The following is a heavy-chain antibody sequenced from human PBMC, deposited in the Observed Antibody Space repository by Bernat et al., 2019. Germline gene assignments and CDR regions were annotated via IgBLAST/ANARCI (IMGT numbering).Heavy chain of an antibody. D-gene: IGHD5-12*01. CDR1: GFSFRDVW. CDR3: TTELSGYMWYFDY. Sequence: EVQLVESGGGLVEPGGSLRLSCAASGFSFRDVWMNWVRQAPGKGLEWVGLIKSKIDGETTDYAAPVKGRFTISRDDSQNTLHLQMDSLKSEDTAVYYCTTELSGYMWYFDYWGQGTLVTVSS. J-gene: IGHJ4*02. CDR2: IKSKIDGETT. V-gene: IGHV3-15*07.